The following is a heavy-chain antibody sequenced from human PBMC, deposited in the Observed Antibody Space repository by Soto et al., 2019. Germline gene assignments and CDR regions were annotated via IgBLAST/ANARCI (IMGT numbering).Heavy chain of an antibody. D-gene: IGHD2-15*01. CDR1: GGSISSYY. J-gene: IGHJ4*02. Sequence: QVQLQESGPGLVKPSETLSLTCTVSGGSISSYYWSWIRQPPGKGLEWIGYIYYSGSTNYNPSLKSRVTISVDTSKNQFSLKLSSVTAADTAVYYCARGGYCSGGSCSFDYWGQGTLVTVSS. V-gene: IGHV4-59*01. CDR2: IYYSGST. CDR3: ARGGYCSGGSCSFDY.